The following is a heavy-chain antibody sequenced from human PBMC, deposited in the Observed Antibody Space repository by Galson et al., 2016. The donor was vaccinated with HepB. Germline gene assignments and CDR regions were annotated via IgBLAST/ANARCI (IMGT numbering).Heavy chain of an antibody. D-gene: IGHD2-2*01. CDR1: GSSIGSNNW. J-gene: IGHJ4*02. CDR3: ARRVPHCSSTSCLLDF. V-gene: IGHV4-4*02. CDR2: IYDSGIT. Sequence: SETLSLTCAVSGSSIGSNNWWSWVRQPPGKGLEWIGEIYDSGITNYNPSLKSRVTISVDKSKNQFSLNLNSVAAADTAVYYCARRVPHCSSTSCLLDFWGQGTLVTVSS.